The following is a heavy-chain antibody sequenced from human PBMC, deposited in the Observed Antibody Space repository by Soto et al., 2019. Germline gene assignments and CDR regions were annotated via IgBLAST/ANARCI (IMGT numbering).Heavy chain of an antibody. D-gene: IGHD2-15*01. J-gene: IGHJ4*02. CDR1: GGSIYRSGYY. Sequence: SETLSLTCTVSGGSIYRSGYYWGWIRQPPGRGLEWIGNIDYNGVTYSNPSLKSRVTISRDTSKNQFSLKLTSVTAADSALYYCGKVLVGATGHTDSDSWGPGTLVTAPQ. CDR2: IDYNGVT. CDR3: GKVLVGATGHTDSDS. V-gene: IGHV4-39*01.